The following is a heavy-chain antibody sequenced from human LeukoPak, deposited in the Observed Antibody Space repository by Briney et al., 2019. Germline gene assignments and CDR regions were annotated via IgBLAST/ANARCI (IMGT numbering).Heavy chain of an antibody. Sequence: GGSLRLSCADSGFTFSSYWMSWVRQAPGKGLELVANIKQDGSEKYYVDSVKGRFTISRDNAKNSLYLQMNSLRAEDTALYYCARDRSDILTGYNDAFDIWGQGTMVTVSS. J-gene: IGHJ3*02. CDR1: GFTFSSYW. CDR2: IKQDGSEK. D-gene: IGHD3-9*01. CDR3: ARDRSDILTGYNDAFDI. V-gene: IGHV3-7*01.